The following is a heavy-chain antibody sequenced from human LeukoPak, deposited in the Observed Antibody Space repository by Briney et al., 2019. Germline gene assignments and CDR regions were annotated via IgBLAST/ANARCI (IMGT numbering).Heavy chain of an antibody. CDR2: IYYTGNT. D-gene: IGHD7-27*01. J-gene: IGHJ6*03. CDR1: GGSISNYY. Sequence: SETLSLTCTVSGGSISNYYWSWIRQSPGKGLEWIGYIYYTGNTNYNPSLESRVIISVDTSKNQFSLKLSSVTAADTAVYYCAGLGWSGYMDVWGKGTTVTVSS. CDR3: AGLGWSGYMDV. V-gene: IGHV4-59*12.